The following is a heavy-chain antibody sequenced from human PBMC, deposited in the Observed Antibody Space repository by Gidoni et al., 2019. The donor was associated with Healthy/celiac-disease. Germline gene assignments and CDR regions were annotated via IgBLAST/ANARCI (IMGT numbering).Heavy chain of an antibody. Sequence: QVQLQESGPGLVKPSQTLSLTCTVSGGSISSGASYWSWIRQPPGKGLEWIGYIYYSGSTYYNPSLKSRVTISVDTSKNQFSLKLSSVTAADTAVYYCARGARGFGPYYYYYMDVWGKGTTVTVSS. V-gene: IGHV4-30-4*01. CDR2: IYYSGST. CDR1: GGSISSGASY. D-gene: IGHD3-16*01. CDR3: ARGARGFGPYYYYYMDV. J-gene: IGHJ6*03.